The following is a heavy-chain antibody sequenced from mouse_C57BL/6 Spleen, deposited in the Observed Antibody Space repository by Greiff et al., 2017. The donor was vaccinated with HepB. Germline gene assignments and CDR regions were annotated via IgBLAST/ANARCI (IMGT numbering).Heavy chain of an antibody. CDR2: IDPETGGT. J-gene: IGHJ3*01. D-gene: IGHD2-1*01. V-gene: IGHV1-15*01. Sequence: QVHVKQSGAELVRPGASVTLSCKASGYTFTDYEMHWVKQTPVHGLEWIGAIDPETGGTAYNQKFKGKAILTADKSSSTAYMELRSLTSEDSAVYYCTREAYGNFWFAYWGQGTLVTVSA. CDR3: TREAYGNFWFAY. CDR1: GYTFTDYE.